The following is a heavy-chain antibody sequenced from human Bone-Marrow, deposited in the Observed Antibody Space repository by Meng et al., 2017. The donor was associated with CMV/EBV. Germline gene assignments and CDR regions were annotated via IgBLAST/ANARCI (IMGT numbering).Heavy chain of an antibody. CDR3: ATKSGSYWYAFDI. CDR2: FDPEDGET. Sequence: ASVKVSCKASGYTFTGYYMHWVRQAPGKGLEWMGGFDPEDGETIYAQKFQGRVTMTEDTSTDTAYMELSSLRSEDTAVYYCATKSGSYWYAFDIWGQGTMVTVSS. CDR1: GYTFTGYY. J-gene: IGHJ3*02. V-gene: IGHV1-24*01. D-gene: IGHD1-26*01.